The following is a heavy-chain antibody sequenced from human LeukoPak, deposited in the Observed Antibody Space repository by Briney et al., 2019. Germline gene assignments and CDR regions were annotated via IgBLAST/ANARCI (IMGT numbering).Heavy chain of an antibody. V-gene: IGHV3-23*01. J-gene: IGHJ4*02. CDR1: GFTFSSYA. Sequence: GGSLRLSCAASGFTFSSYAMSWVRQAPGKGLEWVSGISGSGGSTYYADSVKGRFTISRDNSKNTLYLQMNSLRAEDTAVYYCAKDLYYDSSGTVDYWGQGTLVTVSS. CDR3: AKDLYYDSSGTVDY. CDR2: ISGSGGST. D-gene: IGHD3-22*01.